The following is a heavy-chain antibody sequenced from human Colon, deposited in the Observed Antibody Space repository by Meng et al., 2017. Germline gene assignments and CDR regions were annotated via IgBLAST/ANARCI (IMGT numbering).Heavy chain of an antibody. CDR3: AREAYYDSSGLQSIGY. CDR2: ISGYNGNT. CDR1: GYTFTSYG. J-gene: IGHJ4*02. Sequence: ASVKVSCKASGYTFTSYGISWVRQAPGQGREWLGWISGYNGNTQYAQNLQDRVTMTTDTSTSTAYMELRSLRSDDTAVYYCAREAYYDSSGLQSIGYWGQGTLVTVSS. V-gene: IGHV1-18*01. D-gene: IGHD3-22*01.